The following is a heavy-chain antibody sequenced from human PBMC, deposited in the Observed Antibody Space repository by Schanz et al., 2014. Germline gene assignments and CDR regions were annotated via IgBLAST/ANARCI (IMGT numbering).Heavy chain of an antibody. CDR1: GFAFSSFA. Sequence: VQLVDSGGGLIQPGGSLRLSCVASGFAFSSFAMAWIRQPPGRGLEWVSYIGNGGVTIYYADSVKGRFTISRDNSKNSLYLQMNSLRAEDTAVYYCARIGGSVFDYWAQGTLVTVSS. J-gene: IGHJ4*02. CDR3: ARIGGSVFDY. CDR2: IGNGGVTI. D-gene: IGHD3-10*01. V-gene: IGHV3-48*03.